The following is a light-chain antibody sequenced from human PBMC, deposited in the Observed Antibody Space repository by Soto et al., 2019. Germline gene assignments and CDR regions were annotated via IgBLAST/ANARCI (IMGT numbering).Light chain of an antibody. CDR3: SAWDNSLNGYV. CDR1: SSNIGSNT. V-gene: IGLV1-44*01. CDR2: TAG. J-gene: IGLJ7*01. Sequence: QAVVTQPLSASASPGQRVTISCSGGSSNIGSNTVAWYQHLPGTAPPRLIFTAGQRPSGVPGRFSGSKSGTSASLAISELQSEDAGDYYCSAWDNSLNGYVFGPGTQLTVL.